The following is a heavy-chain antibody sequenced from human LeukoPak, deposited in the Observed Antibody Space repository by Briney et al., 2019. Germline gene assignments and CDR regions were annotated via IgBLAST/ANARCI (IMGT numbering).Heavy chain of an antibody. D-gene: IGHD7-27*01. J-gene: IGHJ3*02. CDR2: IYHSGST. CDR3: ARVNWGSLGAFDI. V-gene: IGHV4-30-2*01. CDR1: GGSISSGGYS. Sequence: SQTLSLTCAVSGGSISSGGYSWSWLRQPPGKGLEWIGYIYHSGSTYYNPSLKSRVTISVDRSKNQFSLKLSSVTAADTAVYYCARVNWGSLGAFDIWGQGTMVTVSS.